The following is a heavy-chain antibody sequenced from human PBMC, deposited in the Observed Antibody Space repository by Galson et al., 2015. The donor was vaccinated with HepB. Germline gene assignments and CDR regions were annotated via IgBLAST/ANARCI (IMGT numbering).Heavy chain of an antibody. V-gene: IGHV4-34*01. D-gene: IGHD3-3*01. J-gene: IGHJ6*03. Sequence: SETLSLTCAVYGGSFSGYYWSWIRQPPGKGLEWIGEINHSGSTNYNPSLKSRVTISVDTSKNQFSLKLSSVTAADTAVYYCARVSRVFGVVISSYYYYMDVWGKGTTVTVSS. CDR2: INHSGST. CDR1: GGSFSGYY. CDR3: ARVSRVFGVVISSYYYYMDV.